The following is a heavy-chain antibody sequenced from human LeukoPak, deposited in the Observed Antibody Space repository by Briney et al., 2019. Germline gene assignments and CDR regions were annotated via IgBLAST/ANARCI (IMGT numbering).Heavy chain of an antibody. D-gene: IGHD6-13*01. CDR1: GYTFTGYY. J-gene: IGHJ5*02. V-gene: IGHV1-2*02. CDR3: ATYISRVYSSSWYDNWFDP. CDR2: INPNSGGT. Sequence: GASVKVSCKASGYTFTGYYMHWVRQAPGQGLEWMGWINPNSGGTNYAQKFQGRVTITTDESASTAYMELRSLRSDDTAVYYCATYISRVYSSSWYDNWFDPWAREPWSPSPQ.